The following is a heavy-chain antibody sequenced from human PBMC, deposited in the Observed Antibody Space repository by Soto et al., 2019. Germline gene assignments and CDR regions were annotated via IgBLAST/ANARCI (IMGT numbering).Heavy chain of an antibody. CDR2: IYYSGST. V-gene: IGHV4-39*01. D-gene: IGHD3-3*01. Sequence: PSETLSLTCTVSGGSISSSSYYWGWIRQPPGKGLEGIGSIYYSGSTYYTPSLKSRVTISVDTSKNQFSLKLSSVTAADTAVYYCASGRGTRLYDFCSGYSSLDVWGQGTTVTVSS. J-gene: IGHJ6*02. CDR1: GGSISSSSYY. CDR3: ASGRGTRLYDFCSGYSSLDV.